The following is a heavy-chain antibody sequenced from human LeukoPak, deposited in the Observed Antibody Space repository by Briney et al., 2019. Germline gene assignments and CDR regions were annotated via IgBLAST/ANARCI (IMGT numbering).Heavy chain of an antibody. CDR1: GGSISSYH. J-gene: IGHJ4*02. CDR3: ARQIYSYGPGVDY. V-gene: IGHV4-59*08. CDR2: ISYSGST. D-gene: IGHD5-18*01. Sequence: SETLSLTCTVSGGSISSYHWNWIRQPPGKGLEWIGYISYSGSTNHNPSLKSRVTISVDTSKNQFSLKLSSVTAADTAVYYCARQIYSYGPGVDYWGQGTLVTVSS.